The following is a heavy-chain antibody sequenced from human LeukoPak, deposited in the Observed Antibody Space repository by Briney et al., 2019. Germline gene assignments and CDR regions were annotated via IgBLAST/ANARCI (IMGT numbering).Heavy chain of an antibody. D-gene: IGHD6-19*01. V-gene: IGHV3-48*04. CDR2: ISSSSSTI. CDR3: AKGGYSSGWTGWFDP. Sequence: GGSLRLSCAASGFTFSSYSMNWVRQAPGKGLEWVSYISSSSSTIYYADSVKGRFTISRDNAKNSLYLQMNSLRAEDTALYYCAKGGYSSGWTGWFDPWGQGTLVTVSS. J-gene: IGHJ5*02. CDR1: GFTFSSYS.